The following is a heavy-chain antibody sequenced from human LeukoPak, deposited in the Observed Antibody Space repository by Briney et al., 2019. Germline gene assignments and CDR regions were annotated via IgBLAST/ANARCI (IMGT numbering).Heavy chain of an antibody. CDR2: ISAYNGNT. J-gene: IGHJ4*02. D-gene: IGHD3-3*01. V-gene: IGHV1-18*01. CDR1: GYTFTSYG. Sequence: GASVKVSCKASGYTFTSYGISWVRQAPGQGLEWMGWISAYNGNTNYAQKLQGRVTMTTDTSTSTAYMELRSLRSDDTAVYYCARDRPVITIFGVVTFFDYWGQGTLVTVSS. CDR3: ARDRPVITIFGVVTFFDY.